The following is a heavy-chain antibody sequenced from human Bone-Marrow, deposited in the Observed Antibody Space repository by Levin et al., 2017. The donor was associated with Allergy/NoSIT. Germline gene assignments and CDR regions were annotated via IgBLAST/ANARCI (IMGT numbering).Heavy chain of an antibody. D-gene: IGHD6-19*01. CDR3: AKLVAGGRPFFDS. V-gene: IGHV5-51*01. CDR2: IYPGDSDT. J-gene: IGHJ4*02. CDR1: GYTFTNYW. Sequence: PGGSLRLSCKGSGYTFTNYWIGWVRQMPGKGLELMGTIYPGDSDTKYSPSFRGQVTLSADKSINTAYLQWNSLGASDTAMYYCAKLVAGGRPFFDSWGQGTLVTVSS.